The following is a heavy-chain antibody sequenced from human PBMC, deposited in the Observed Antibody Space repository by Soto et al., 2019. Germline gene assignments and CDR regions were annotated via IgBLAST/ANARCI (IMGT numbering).Heavy chain of an antibody. CDR3: TRDDGALAAYH. J-gene: IGHJ5*02. V-gene: IGHV4-31*03. Sequence: PSETLSLTCTVSGGSISSGGSGGYYWSWIRQHPGKGLEWIGYIYYSGGTYYNPSLKSRVTISADTSKNQFSLKLSSVSAADTAVYYCTRDDGALAAYHWGQGTLVTVSS. D-gene: IGHD6-19*01. CDR1: GGSISSGGSGGYY. CDR2: IYYSGGT.